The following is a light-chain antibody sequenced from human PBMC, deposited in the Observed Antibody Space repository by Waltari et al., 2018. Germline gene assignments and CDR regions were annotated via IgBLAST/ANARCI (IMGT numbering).Light chain of an antibody. CDR1: QSVSSY. CDR3: QQRITWPIT. J-gene: IGKJ5*01. V-gene: IGKV3-11*01. Sequence: EIVLTQSPGTLSLSPGARATLSCRASQSVSSYLAWYQQKPGQAPRLLIYDTSNRATGIPARFSGSGSGTDFTLTISSLEPEDFAVYHCQQRITWPITFGQGTRLEIK. CDR2: DTS.